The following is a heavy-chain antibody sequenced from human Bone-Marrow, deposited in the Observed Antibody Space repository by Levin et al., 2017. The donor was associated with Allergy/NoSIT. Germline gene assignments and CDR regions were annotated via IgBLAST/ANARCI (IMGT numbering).Heavy chain of an antibody. CDR3: SRKTDSNQTGAY. CDR2: IYSSGVT. CDR1: EFTVGNNY. J-gene: IGHJ4*02. D-gene: IGHD6-13*01. Sequence: GGSLRLSCAASEFTVGNNYMSWVRQAPGKGLEWVSTIYSSGVTDYADSVKGRFIVSRDSSKNTLYLQMNRLRDEDTAVYYCSRKTDSNQTGAYWGQGTLVTVSS. V-gene: IGHV3-53*01.